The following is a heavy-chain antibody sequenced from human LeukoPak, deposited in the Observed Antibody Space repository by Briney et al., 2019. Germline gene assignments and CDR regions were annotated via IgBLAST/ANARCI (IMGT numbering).Heavy chain of an antibody. CDR1: GFTFNMYT. V-gene: IGHV3-21*01. CDR2: ISSSTTYI. D-gene: IGHD4-23*01. J-gene: IGHJ4*02. CDR3: ARVDNYGGNPPDY. Sequence: GGSLRLSCAASGFTFNMYTMYWVRQAPGKGLEWVSSISSSTTYIYYADSVKGRFTISRDNVKNPLSLQMNSLRAEDTAVYYCARVDNYGGNPPDYWGQGTLVTVSS.